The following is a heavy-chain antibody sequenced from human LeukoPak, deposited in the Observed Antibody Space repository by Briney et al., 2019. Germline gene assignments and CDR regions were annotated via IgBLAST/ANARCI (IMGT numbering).Heavy chain of an antibody. Sequence: GGSLRLSCAASGFTFSSYSMNWVRQAPGKGLEWVSYISSSSSTIYYADSVKGRFTISRDNAKNSLYLQMNSLRAEDTAVYYCARDKSGYHDYWGQGTLVTVSS. CDR2: ISSSSSTI. V-gene: IGHV3-48*01. J-gene: IGHJ4*02. CDR3: ARDKSGYHDY. CDR1: GFTFSSYS. D-gene: IGHD3-3*01.